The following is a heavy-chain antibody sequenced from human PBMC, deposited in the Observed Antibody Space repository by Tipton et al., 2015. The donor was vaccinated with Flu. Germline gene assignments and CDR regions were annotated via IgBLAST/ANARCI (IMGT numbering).Heavy chain of an antibody. J-gene: IGHJ5*02. CDR1: GFPLSDYP. Sequence: SLRLSCAASGFPLSDYPLSWVRQAPGKGLEWVSLVSTLSRPHYAESVQGRFTISRDNAQNTMYLQMDSLRAEDTAVYYCAIDFDSSGRYGDNWFDPWGQGTLVTVSS. CDR2: VSTLSRP. D-gene: IGHD3-22*01. V-gene: IGHV3-23*01. CDR3: AIDFDSSGRYGDNWFDP.